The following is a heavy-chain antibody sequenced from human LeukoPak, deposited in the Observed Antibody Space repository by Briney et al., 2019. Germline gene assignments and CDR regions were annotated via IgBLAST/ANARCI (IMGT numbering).Heavy chain of an antibody. CDR1: GYTFTSYD. J-gene: IGHJ4*02. CDR2: MNPNSGNT. Sequence: ASVKVSCKASGYTFTSYDINWVRQATGQGLEWMGWMNPNSGNTGCAQKFQGRVTMTRNTSISTAYMELSSLRSEDTAVYYCARVLYGGRKTMVRGVSLLGYWGQGTLVTVSS. V-gene: IGHV1-8*01. CDR3: ARVLYGGRKTMVRGVSLLGY. D-gene: IGHD3-10*01.